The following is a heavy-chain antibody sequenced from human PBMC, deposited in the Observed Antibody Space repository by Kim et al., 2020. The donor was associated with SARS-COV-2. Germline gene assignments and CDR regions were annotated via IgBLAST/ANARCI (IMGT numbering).Heavy chain of an antibody. CDR3: AREGRWSTSLDY. CDR1: GDSISGHTYY. J-gene: IGHJ4*02. Sequence: SETLSLTCTVSGDSISGHTYYWNWIRQPAGKGLEWIGRISATGSTNYNPSLKSRVTISVDTSKNQFSLKLTSVTAADTAVYYCAREGRWSTSLDYWGQGTLVTVSS. CDR2: ISATGST. V-gene: IGHV4-61*02. D-gene: IGHD1-1*01.